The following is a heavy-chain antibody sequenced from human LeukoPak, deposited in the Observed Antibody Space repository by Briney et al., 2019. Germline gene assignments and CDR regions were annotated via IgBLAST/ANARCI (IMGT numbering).Heavy chain of an antibody. Sequence: GGSLRLSCAASGFTFSSYAMHWVRQAPGKGLEWVAVISYDGSNNYYADSVKGRFTISRDNSKNTLYLQMNSLRAEDTAVYYCARGDLGYCSSTSCSYMDVWGKGTTVTVSS. D-gene: IGHD2-2*01. J-gene: IGHJ6*03. CDR3: ARGDLGYCSSTSCSYMDV. CDR2: ISYDGSNN. V-gene: IGHV3-30*04. CDR1: GFTFSSYA.